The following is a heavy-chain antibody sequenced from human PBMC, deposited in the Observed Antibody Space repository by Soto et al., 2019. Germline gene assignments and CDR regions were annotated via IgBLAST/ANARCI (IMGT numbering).Heavy chain of an antibody. CDR1: GGIFSSYA. J-gene: IGHJ4*02. Sequence: QEQLVQSGAEVKKPGSSVKVSCKASGGIFSSYAISWVRQAPGQGLEWMGGIIPIFGTANYAQKFQGRVTITADESTNTAYIDLSSLKSEDTAIYYGARGCIGYVWFNEFWGQGTLVTVSS. CDR2: IIPIFGTA. V-gene: IGHV1-69*01. CDR3: ARGCIGYVWFNEF. D-gene: IGHD3-22*01.